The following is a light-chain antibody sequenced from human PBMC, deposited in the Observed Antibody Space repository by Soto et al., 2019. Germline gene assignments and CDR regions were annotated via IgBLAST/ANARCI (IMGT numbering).Light chain of an antibody. Sequence: DIVMTQSPDSLAVSLGERATINCKSSQSVLYSSNNKNNLVWYQQKPGQPPKLLIYWASTRESGVPDRFSGSGSGTDFTLTISSLQAEEVAVYYCQQSYSTPPTFGQGTQVEIK. CDR2: WAS. V-gene: IGKV4-1*01. J-gene: IGKJ1*01. CDR3: QQSYSTPPT. CDR1: QSVLYSSNNKNN.